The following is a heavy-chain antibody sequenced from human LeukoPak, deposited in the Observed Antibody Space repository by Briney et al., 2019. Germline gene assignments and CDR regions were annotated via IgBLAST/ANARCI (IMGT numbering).Heavy chain of an antibody. Sequence: GGSLRLPCAASGFTFSNAWMNWVRQAPGKGLEWVGRIKSKTDGGTTDYAAPVKGRFTISRDDSKNTLYLQMNSLKTEDTAVYYCTTGRDDYVWGSYRDEYFQHWGQGTLVTVSS. CDR3: TTGRDDYVWGSYRDEYFQH. CDR2: IKSKTDGGTT. V-gene: IGHV3-15*07. D-gene: IGHD3-16*02. J-gene: IGHJ1*01. CDR1: GFTFSNAW.